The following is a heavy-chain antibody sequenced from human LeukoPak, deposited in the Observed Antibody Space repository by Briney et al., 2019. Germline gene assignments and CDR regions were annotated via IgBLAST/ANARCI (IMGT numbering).Heavy chain of an antibody. CDR3: ARKMTTVVTPQGLAFDI. CDR2: IYHSGST. J-gene: IGHJ3*02. V-gene: IGHV4-38-2*02. Sequence: SETLSLTCTVSGYSISSGYYWGWIRQPPGKGLEWIGSIYHSGSTYYNPSLKSRVTISVDTSKNQFSLKLSSVTAADTAVYYCARKMTTVVTPQGLAFDIWGQGTMVTVSS. CDR1: GYSISSGYY. D-gene: IGHD4-23*01.